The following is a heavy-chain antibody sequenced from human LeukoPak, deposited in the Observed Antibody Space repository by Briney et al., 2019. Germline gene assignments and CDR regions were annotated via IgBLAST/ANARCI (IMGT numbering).Heavy chain of an antibody. Sequence: GASVKVSCKTSGFTFADYYFHWVRQAPGQALEWMGWINPFNDPRNYAKKFQGRVTMTRDTSISTAFMEVNTLRSDDTAVYYCARTPIGDRPYYFDSWGQGTLVTVSS. CDR3: ARTPIGDRPYYFDS. CDR1: GFTFADYY. CDR2: INPFNDPR. D-gene: IGHD4-17*01. V-gene: IGHV1-2*02. J-gene: IGHJ4*02.